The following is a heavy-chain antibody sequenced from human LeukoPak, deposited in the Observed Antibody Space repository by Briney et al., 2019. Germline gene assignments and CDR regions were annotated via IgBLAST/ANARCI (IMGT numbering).Heavy chain of an antibody. CDR2: ISAYNGNT. CDR3: ARYPSDPEEWLYYYYGMDV. CDR1: GYTFTSYG. Sequence: ASVKVSCKASGYTFTSYGISWVRQAPGQGLEWMGWISAYNGNTNYAQKLQGRVTMTTDTSTSTAYMELRSLRSDDTAVCYCARYPSDPEEWLYYYYGMDVWGQGTTVTVSS. D-gene: IGHD5-24*01. J-gene: IGHJ6*02. V-gene: IGHV1-18*01.